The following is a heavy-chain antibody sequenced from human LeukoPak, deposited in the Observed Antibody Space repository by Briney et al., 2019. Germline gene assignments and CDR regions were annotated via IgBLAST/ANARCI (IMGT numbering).Heavy chain of an antibody. D-gene: IGHD2-21*01. CDR1: GFTFSSYS. V-gene: IGHV3-21*01. Sequence: PGGSLRLSCAASGFTFSSYSMNWVRQAPGKGLEWVSSISSSSSYIYYADSVKGRFTISRDNAKNSLYLQMNSLGAEDTAVYYCARGVFHPPGRASDIWGQGTMVTVSS. CDR2: ISSSSSYI. CDR3: ARGVFHPPGRASDI. J-gene: IGHJ3*02.